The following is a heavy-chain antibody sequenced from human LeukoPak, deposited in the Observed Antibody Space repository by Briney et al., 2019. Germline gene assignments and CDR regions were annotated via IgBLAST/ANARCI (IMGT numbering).Heavy chain of an antibody. CDR2: IYYSGST. V-gene: IGHV4-39*07. J-gene: IGHJ4*02. CDR1: GGSISSSSYY. D-gene: IGHD3-16*02. CDR3: ARLDVWGSYRKYYFDY. Sequence: SETLSLTCTVSGGSISSSSYYWGWIRQPPVKGLEWIGSIYYSGSTYYNPSLKSRVTISVDTSKNQFSLKLSSVTAADTAVYYCARLDVWGSYRKYYFDYWGQGTLVTVSS.